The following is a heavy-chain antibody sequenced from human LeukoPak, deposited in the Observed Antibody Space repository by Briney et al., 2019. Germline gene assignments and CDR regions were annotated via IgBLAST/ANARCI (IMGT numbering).Heavy chain of an antibody. Sequence: ASVKVSCKASGGTFSSYAISWVRQAPGQGLEWMGGIVPIFGTANYAQKFQGRVTITADESTSTAYMELSSLRSEDMAVYYCASSLAGTTEDYWGQGTLVTVSS. CDR1: GGTFSSYA. CDR2: IVPIFGTA. D-gene: IGHD1-7*01. J-gene: IGHJ4*02. V-gene: IGHV1-69*01. CDR3: ASSLAGTTEDY.